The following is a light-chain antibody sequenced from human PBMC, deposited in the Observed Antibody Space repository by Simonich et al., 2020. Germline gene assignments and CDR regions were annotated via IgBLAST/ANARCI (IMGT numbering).Light chain of an antibody. J-gene: IGKJ3*01. CDR3: QQYNNWPLT. CDR1: QSVSSN. V-gene: IGKV3-15*01. Sequence: EIVMTKSPVNLSVSPGERATHSCRASQSVSSNLAWYQQKPSQAPRVLNYGASTSATCIPARFSGSGSGTEFTLTISSMQSEDFAVYYCQQYNNWPLTFGPGTKVDIK. CDR2: GAS.